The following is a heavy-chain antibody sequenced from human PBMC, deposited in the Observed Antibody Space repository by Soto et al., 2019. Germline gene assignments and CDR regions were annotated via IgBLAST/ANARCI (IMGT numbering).Heavy chain of an antibody. V-gene: IGHV3-21*04. CDR1: GFTFSTYS. CDR2: ISSSSSYI. Sequence: PGGSLRLSCAASGFTFSTYSMNWVRQAPGKGLEWVSSISSSSSYIYYADSVKGRFTISRDNAKNSLYLQMNSLRAEDTAVYYCASVAKTINWPDNWGQGTLVTVSS. J-gene: IGHJ5*02. CDR3: ASVAKTINWPDN.